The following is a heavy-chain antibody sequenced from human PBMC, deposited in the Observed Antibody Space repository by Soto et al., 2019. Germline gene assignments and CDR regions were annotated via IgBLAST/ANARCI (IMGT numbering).Heavy chain of an antibody. D-gene: IGHD5-12*01. CDR2: ISARGGSL. J-gene: IGHJ4*02. V-gene: IGHV3-23*01. CDR3: AKGSIEYSASVDN. Sequence: EVQLLESGGGLVQPGGSLRLSCAASGFSFSSYAMVWVRQAPGKGLEWVSVISARGGSLYFADSVKGRFTISRDNSKNVLSLEMNSLRAEDTARYFCAKGSIEYSASVDNWGQGTRVVVSS. CDR1: GFSFSSYA.